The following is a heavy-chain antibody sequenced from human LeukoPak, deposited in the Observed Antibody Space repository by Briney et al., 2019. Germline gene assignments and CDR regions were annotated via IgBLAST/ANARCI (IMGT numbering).Heavy chain of an antibody. J-gene: IGHJ4*02. CDR3: AREGVDWNHSVYYFDY. D-gene: IGHD1-1*01. CDR1: GYTFTGYS. CDR2: INPNSGGT. V-gene: IGHV1-2*02. Sequence: ASVKVSCKASGYTFTGYSIHWVRQAPGQGLEWMGWINPNSGGTNYAQKFQGRVTMTRDTSISTAYMELSRLRSDDTAVYYCAREGVDWNHSVYYFDYWGQGTLVTVSS.